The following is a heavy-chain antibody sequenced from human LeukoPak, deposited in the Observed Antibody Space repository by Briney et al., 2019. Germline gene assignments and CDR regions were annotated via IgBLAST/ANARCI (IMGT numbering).Heavy chain of an antibody. Sequence: GGSLRLSCAASGFTFDDYGMSWVRQAPGKGLEWVSSISSSSYIYYADSVKGRFTISRDNAKNSLYLQMNSLRAEDTAVYYCARENVVVAASFDIWGQGTMVTVSS. V-gene: IGHV3-69-1*01. D-gene: IGHD2-15*01. CDR3: ARENVVVAASFDI. CDR1: GFTFDDYG. J-gene: IGHJ3*02. CDR2: ISSSSYI.